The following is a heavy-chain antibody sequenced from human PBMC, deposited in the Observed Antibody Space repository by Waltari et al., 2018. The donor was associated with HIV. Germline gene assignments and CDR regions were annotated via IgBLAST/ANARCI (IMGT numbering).Heavy chain of an antibody. CDR1: GITFSSFA. Sequence: GQLVESGGGWVQAGGSLRLSCAASGITFSSFAMNWVRQAPGKGLEWVSGISGPGGTTNYADSVKGRFTISRDNSKNTLYVQMNSLRVEDTAVYYCAKSKQGSGRTSGMDVWGQGTTVTVSS. D-gene: IGHD2-15*01. CDR3: AKSKQGSGRTSGMDV. J-gene: IGHJ6*02. CDR2: ISGPGGTT. V-gene: IGHV3-23*04.